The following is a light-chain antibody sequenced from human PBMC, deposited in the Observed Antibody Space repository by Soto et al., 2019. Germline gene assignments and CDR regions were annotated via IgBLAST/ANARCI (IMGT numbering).Light chain of an antibody. CDR1: SSDIGAHTY. CDR3: SSYAGGFVV. Sequence: QSALTQPASVSGSPGQSITISCTGTSSDIGAHTYVSWFQQHPGKVPKVIIYNVSNRPSGISDRFSGSKSGNTASLTISGLHAEDEADYYCSSYAGGFVVFGGGTKLTVL. J-gene: IGLJ2*01. V-gene: IGLV2-14*01. CDR2: NVS.